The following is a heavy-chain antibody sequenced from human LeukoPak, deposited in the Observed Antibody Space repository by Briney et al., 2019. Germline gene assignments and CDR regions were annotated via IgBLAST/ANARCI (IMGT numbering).Heavy chain of an antibody. CDR3: ARSGAEGTFDY. CDR1: GFTVSNNY. Sequence: PGRSLRLSCAVFGFTVSNNYMHWVRQAPGKGLEWVSVIYSGGNTFYADSVKGRFTISRDNSKNTLYLQMNSLRGEDTAVYYCARSGAEGTFDYWGQGTLATVSS. J-gene: IGHJ4*02. V-gene: IGHV3-66*01. CDR2: IYSGGNT. D-gene: IGHD6-13*01.